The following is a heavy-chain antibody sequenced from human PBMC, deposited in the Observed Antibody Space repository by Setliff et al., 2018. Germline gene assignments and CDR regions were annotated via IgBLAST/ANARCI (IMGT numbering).Heavy chain of an antibody. D-gene: IGHD5-12*01. V-gene: IGHV3-23*01. CDR1: GFTFSSYA. Sequence: GESLKISCAASGFTFSSYAMSWVRQAPGKGLEWVSVISGSGGSTYYADSVKGRFTISRDNSKNTLYLQMNSLRAEDTAVYYCAREKMATNYYYYYMDVWGKGTTVTVSS. CDR3: AREKMATNYYYYYMDV. J-gene: IGHJ6*03. CDR2: ISGSGGST.